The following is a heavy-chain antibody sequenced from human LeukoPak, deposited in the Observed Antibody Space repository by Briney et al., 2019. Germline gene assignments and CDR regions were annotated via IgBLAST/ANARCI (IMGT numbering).Heavy chain of an antibody. V-gene: IGHV1-2*02. CDR1: GYTFTGYY. J-gene: IGHJ4*02. CDR2: INPNSGGT. CDR3: ARSYCSSTSCYYFDY. Sequence: ASVKVSCKASGYTFTGYYMHWVRQAPGQGLEWMGWINPNSGGTNYAQKFQGRVTMTRDTSISTAYMELSRLRSDDTAVYYCARSYCSSTSCYYFDYWGQGTLVTVSS. D-gene: IGHD2-2*01.